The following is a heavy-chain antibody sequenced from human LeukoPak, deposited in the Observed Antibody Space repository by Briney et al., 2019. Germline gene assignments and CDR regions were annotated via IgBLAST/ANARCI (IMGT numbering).Heavy chain of an antibody. CDR1: GFTFRSYA. J-gene: IGHJ4*02. CDR3: ARAPYSGSYSDY. CDR2: ISSNGGST. D-gene: IGHD1-26*01. Sequence: GGSLRLSCAASGFTFRSYAMHWVRQAPGKGLEYVSAISSNGGSTFYVNSVEGRFTISRDNSKNTLYLQMGSLRAEDMAVYYCARAPYSGSYSDYWGQGTLVTVSS. V-gene: IGHV3-64*01.